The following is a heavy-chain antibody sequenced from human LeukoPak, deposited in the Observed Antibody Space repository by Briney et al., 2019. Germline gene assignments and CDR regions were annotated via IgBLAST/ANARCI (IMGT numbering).Heavy chain of an antibody. CDR2: VNSDGSST. V-gene: IGHV3-74*01. D-gene: IGHD5-12*01. CDR3: ARELPEVATTKSAWFDP. J-gene: IGHJ5*02. CDR1: GFNFSNYW. Sequence: GGSLRLSCAASGFNFSNYWIHWVRQSPGKGLVWVSCVNSDGSSTSYADSVRGRFTISRDNAEDTLYLQMNSLRVEDTAVYYCARELPEVATTKSAWFDPWGQGTLVTVSS.